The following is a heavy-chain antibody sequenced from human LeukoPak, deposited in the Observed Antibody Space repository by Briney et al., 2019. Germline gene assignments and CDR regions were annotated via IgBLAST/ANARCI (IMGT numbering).Heavy chain of an antibody. CDR2: ITGSGDGT. J-gene: IGHJ4*02. CDR1: GFTFSNYA. Sequence: GGSLRLSCAASGFTFSNYAMMWVRQAPGKRLEWVSSITGSGDGTYYADSVRGRFTISRDNSENTLYLQLNSLRAEDTVVYFCVKGFVHPTYYFDYWGQGTLVTVSS. V-gene: IGHV3-23*01. D-gene: IGHD3-10*01. CDR3: VKGFVHPTYYFDY.